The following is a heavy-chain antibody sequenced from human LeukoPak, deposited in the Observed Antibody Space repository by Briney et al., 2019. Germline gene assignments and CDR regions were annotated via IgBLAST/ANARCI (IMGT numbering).Heavy chain of an antibody. D-gene: IGHD3-10*01. CDR2: IKQDGSEI. CDR3: TRDFPGRYYYHMDV. J-gene: IGHJ6*03. Sequence: GGSLRLSCAASGFTFSSYWMSWVRQAPGRGLEWVANIKQDGSEIYYVDSVKGRLTISRDNAKNSLFLQMNSLRAEDTAVYYCTRDFPGRYYYHMDVWGKGTTVTVSS. V-gene: IGHV3-7*01. CDR1: GFTFSSYW.